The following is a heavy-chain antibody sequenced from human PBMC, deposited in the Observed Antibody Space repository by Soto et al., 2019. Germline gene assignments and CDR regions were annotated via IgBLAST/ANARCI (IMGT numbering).Heavy chain of an antibody. V-gene: IGHV3-23*01. J-gene: IGHJ4*02. CDR3: AKDKGGRYCSRTSCLYSFDC. CDR1: GFTFSTYA. Sequence: EVQLLESGGGLVQPGGSLRLSCTASGFTFSTYAMSWVRQAPGKGLEWVSTISDSGSTYYADSVKGRFTISRDNSKNTLYLERNSLRAEDTAVYYCAKDKGGRYCSRTSCLYSFDCWGQVTLVTVSS. D-gene: IGHD2-2*01. CDR2: ISDSGST.